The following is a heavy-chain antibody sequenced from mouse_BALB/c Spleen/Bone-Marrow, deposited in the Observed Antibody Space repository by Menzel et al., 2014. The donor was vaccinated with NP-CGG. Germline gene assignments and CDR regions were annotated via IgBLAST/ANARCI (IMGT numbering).Heavy chain of an antibody. CDR2: IDPASGDT. D-gene: IGHD1-1*02. V-gene: IGHV14-3*02. CDR3: SRDDGGTAGFAY. J-gene: IGHJ3*01. CDR1: GFKFKDTH. Sequence: VQLQQPGAELVKPGASVKLSCTASGFKFKDTHMHWVKQRPEQGLEWIGRIDPASGDTKYDPKFKGKAAITGDTSSNTAYLQRSSLTSEDTAVYDCSRDDGGTAGFAYWGQGTLVTVSA.